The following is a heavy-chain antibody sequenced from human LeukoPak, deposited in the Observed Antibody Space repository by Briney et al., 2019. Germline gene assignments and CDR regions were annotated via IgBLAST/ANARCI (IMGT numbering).Heavy chain of an antibody. D-gene: IGHD3-22*01. CDR1: GGSISSYY. Sequence: SETLSLTCTVSGGSISSYYWSWIRQPPGKGLEWIGYIYYSGSTNYNPSLKSRVTISVDTSKNQFSLKLSSVTAADTAVYYCARSSLDYYDSSGPKGACDYWGQGTLVTVSS. CDR2: IYYSGST. CDR3: ARSSLDYYDSSGPKGACDY. J-gene: IGHJ4*02. V-gene: IGHV4-59*01.